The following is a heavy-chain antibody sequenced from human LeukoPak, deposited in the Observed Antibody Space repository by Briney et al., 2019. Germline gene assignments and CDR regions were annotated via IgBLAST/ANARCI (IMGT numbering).Heavy chain of an antibody. CDR1: VGTCSSYA. J-gene: IGHJ4*02. V-gene: IGHV1-69*05. D-gene: IGHD6-19*01. CDR2: IIPIFGTA. CDR3: ASVSGIAVDGPPWEFDY. Sequence: SVKVSCKASVGTCSSYAISWVRQAPGQGLEWMGGIIPIFGTANYAQKFQGRVTITTDESTSTAYMQLSSLSSEDKDLYYGASVSGIAVDGPPWEFDYWGTRTMVT.